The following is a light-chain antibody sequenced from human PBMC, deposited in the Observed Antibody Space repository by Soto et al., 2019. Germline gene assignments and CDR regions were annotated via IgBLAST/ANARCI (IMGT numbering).Light chain of an antibody. CDR2: LNSDGSH. V-gene: IGLV4-69*01. Sequence: QLVLTQSPSASASLGASVKLTCTLSSGHSSYTIAWHQQQPEKGPRYLMTLNSDGSHSKGDGIPDRFSCSSSGAERYLSISSLQYEDEADYYCQTWGTGIEVFGGGTKLTVL. CDR1: SGHSSYT. CDR3: QTWGTGIEV. J-gene: IGLJ3*02.